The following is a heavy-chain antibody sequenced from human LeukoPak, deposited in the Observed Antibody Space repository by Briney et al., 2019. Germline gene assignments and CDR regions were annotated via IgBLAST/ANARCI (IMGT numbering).Heavy chain of an antibody. CDR2: INHSGST. CDR1: GGSFSDYY. V-gene: IGHV4-34*01. J-gene: IGHJ5*02. Sequence: PSETLSLTCAVYGGSFSDYYWSWIRQPPGKGLEWIGEINHSGSTNYKVSLKSRVTISVDTSKNQFSLKLSSVTAADTAVYYCARAAIAVAGTSGLRGWWFDPWGQGTLVTVSS. CDR3: ARAAIAVAGTSGLRGWWFDP. D-gene: IGHD6-19*01.